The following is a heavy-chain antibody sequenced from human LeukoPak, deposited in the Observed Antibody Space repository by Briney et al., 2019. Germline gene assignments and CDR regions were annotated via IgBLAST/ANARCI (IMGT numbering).Heavy chain of an antibody. V-gene: IGHV3-21*01. CDR2: ISSSSNNI. CDR3: ARGTPTTRDFDY. CDR1: GFTVSSKY. D-gene: IGHD4-11*01. J-gene: IGHJ4*02. Sequence: MTGGSLRLSCAASGFTVSSKYMSWVRQAPGKGGEGVTYISSSSNNIYYADSVKGRFTISRDNAKNSLLLQMNNLRAEDTAVYYYARGTPTTRDFDYWGQGTLVTVSS.